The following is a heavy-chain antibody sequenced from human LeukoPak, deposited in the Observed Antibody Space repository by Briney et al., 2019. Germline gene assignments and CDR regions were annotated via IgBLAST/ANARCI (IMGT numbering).Heavy chain of an antibody. CDR3: AKDQTRNYYGSGSYDY. Sequence: GGSLRLSCAASEFSVGSNYMTWVRQAPGKGLEWVSLIYSGGSTYYADSVKGRFTISRDNSKNTLYLQMNSLRAEDTAVYYCAKDQTRNYYGSGSYDYWGQGALVTVSS. CDR2: IYSGGST. D-gene: IGHD3-10*01. J-gene: IGHJ4*02. CDR1: EFSVGSNY. V-gene: IGHV3-53*01.